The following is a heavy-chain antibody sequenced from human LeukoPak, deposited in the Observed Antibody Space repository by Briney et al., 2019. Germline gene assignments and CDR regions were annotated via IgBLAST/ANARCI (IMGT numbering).Heavy chain of an antibody. CDR1: GFPFSSYA. J-gene: IGHJ4*02. CDR2: ICSNAACA. CDR3: VRRDGYNFDY. Sequence: GGSLRLSCAASGFPFSSYAMHWVRQAPGKGLEYVSAICSNAACAYYADSVRGRFTISRDNSKNTVYLQMGNLRVEDTAVYYCVRRDGYNFDYWGQGTLVTVSS. D-gene: IGHD5-24*01. V-gene: IGHV3-64*02.